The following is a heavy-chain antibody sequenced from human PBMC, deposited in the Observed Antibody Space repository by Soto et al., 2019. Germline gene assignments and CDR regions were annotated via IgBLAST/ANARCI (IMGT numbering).Heavy chain of an antibody. Sequence: QPGGSLRLSCAASGFTFSSYAMSWVRQAPGKGLEWVSAISGGGGSTYYADSVKGRFTISRDNSKNTLYLQMNSLRAEDTAVYYCAKDRPITGSPNALYYYGTDVWGQGTTVTVSS. V-gene: IGHV3-23*01. D-gene: IGHD1-20*01. CDR1: GFTFSSYA. CDR3: AKDRPITGSPNALYYYGTDV. CDR2: ISGGGGST. J-gene: IGHJ6*02.